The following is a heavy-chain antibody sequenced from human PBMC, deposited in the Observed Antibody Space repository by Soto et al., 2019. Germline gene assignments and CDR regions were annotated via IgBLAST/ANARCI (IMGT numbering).Heavy chain of an antibody. CDR1: GGSFSGYY. CDR2: INHSGST. J-gene: IGHJ3*02. CDR3: ARIDFQSHDAFDI. V-gene: IGHV4-34*01. Sequence: SEALSLTCAVYGGSFSGYYWSWIRQPPGKGLEWIGEINHSGSTNYNPSLKSRVTISVDTAKNQFSLKLSSVTAADTAVYYCARIDFQSHDAFDIWGQGTMVTVSS.